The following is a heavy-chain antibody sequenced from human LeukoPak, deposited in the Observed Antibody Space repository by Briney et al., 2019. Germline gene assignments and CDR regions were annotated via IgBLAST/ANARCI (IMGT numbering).Heavy chain of an antibody. J-gene: IGHJ6*03. Sequence: ASVKVSCKASGATFSSFAITWVRQAPGQGLEWMGGITPVFGTVNYAQKFQGRITISADKATNIAYMEVRRLRFEDTAVYYCARIAPTRATMIKNDYNYIDVWGKGTTVTVSS. V-gene: IGHV1-69*06. CDR3: ARIAPTRATMIKNDYNYIDV. CDR1: GATFSSFA. CDR2: ITPVFGTV. D-gene: IGHD5-24*01.